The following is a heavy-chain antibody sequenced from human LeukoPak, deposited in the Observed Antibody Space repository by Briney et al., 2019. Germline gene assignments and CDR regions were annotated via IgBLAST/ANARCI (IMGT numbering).Heavy chain of an antibody. Sequence: PGRSLRLSCAASGFTFDDYAMHWVRQAPGKGLEWVSGISWNSGSIGYADSVKGRFTISRDNAKNSLYLQTNSLRAEDTALYYCAKDRGYSDYYGMDVWGQGTTVTVSS. CDR1: GFTFDDYA. CDR3: AKDRGYSDYYGMDV. V-gene: IGHV3-9*01. D-gene: IGHD2-21*01. CDR2: ISWNSGSI. J-gene: IGHJ6*02.